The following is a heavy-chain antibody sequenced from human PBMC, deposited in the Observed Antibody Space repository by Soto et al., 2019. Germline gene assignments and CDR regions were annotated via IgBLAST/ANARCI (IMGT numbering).Heavy chain of an antibody. J-gene: IGHJ4*02. D-gene: IGHD6-13*01. CDR1: GYTFTSYG. CDR3: ARERGGLIAAAGPGDY. Sequence: QVQLVQSGAEVKKPGASVKVSCKASGYTFTSYGISWVRQAPGQGLEWMGWISAYNGNTNYAQKHQGRGTRTTDTSTSTAYMELRSLRSDDTAVYYCARERGGLIAAAGPGDYWGQGTLVTVSS. CDR2: ISAYNGNT. V-gene: IGHV1-18*01.